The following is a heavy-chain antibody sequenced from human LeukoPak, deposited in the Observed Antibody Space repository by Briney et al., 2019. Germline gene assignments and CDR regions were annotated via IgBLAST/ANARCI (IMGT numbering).Heavy chain of an antibody. V-gene: IGHV4-31*03. J-gene: IGHJ3*02. Sequence: SETLSLTCTVSGGSISSGGYYWSWLRQHPGKGLEWIGYIYYSGSTYYNPSLKSRVTISVDTSKNQFSLKLSSVTAADTAVYYCARDRGVRMGDIWGQGTMVTVSS. CDR3: ARDRGVRMGDI. CDR1: GGSISSGGYY. D-gene: IGHD2-8*01. CDR2: IYYSGST.